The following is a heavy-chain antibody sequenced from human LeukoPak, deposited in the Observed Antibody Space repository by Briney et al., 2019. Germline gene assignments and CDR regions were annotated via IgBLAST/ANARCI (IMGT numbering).Heavy chain of an antibody. V-gene: IGHV3-30*18. D-gene: IGHD3-22*01. CDR2: ISYDGSNK. CDR1: GFTFSSYG. J-gene: IGHJ4*02. CDR3: AKECYYDSSGYYPTPLDY. Sequence: PGGSLRLSCAASGFTFSSYGMHWVRQAPGKGLEWVAVISYDGSNKYYADSVKGRFTISRDNSKNTLYLQMNSLRAEDTAVYYCAKECYYDSSGYYPTPLDYWGQGTLVTVSS.